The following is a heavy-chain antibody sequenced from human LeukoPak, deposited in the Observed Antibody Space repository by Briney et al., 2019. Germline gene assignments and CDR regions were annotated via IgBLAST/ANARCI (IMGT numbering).Heavy chain of an antibody. Sequence: SETLSLTCTVSGGSISSYYWSWLQQPPGKGLEWIGYIYYSGSTTFNSSLKSRVTMSVDTSKNQFSLKLSSVTAADTAVYYCTRLTYYHDTSAPIPFLFFDYWGQGTLVTVSS. CDR3: TRLTYYHDTSAPIPFLFFDY. CDR1: GGSISSYY. J-gene: IGHJ4*02. D-gene: IGHD3-22*01. CDR2: IYYSGST. V-gene: IGHV4-59*08.